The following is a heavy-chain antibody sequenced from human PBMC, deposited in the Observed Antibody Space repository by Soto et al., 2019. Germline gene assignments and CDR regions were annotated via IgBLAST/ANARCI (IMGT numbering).Heavy chain of an antibody. CDR3: ARAHRITIFGVVIGYYYGMDV. D-gene: IGHD3-3*01. Sequence: GGFLRLSCAASGFTFSSYAMHWVRQAPGKGLEWVAVISYDGSKKYYADSVKGRFTISRDNSKNTLYLQMNSLRAEDTAVYYCARAHRITIFGVVIGYYYGMDVWGQGTTVTVSS. CDR1: GFTFSSYA. CDR2: ISYDGSKK. V-gene: IGHV3-30-3*01. J-gene: IGHJ6*02.